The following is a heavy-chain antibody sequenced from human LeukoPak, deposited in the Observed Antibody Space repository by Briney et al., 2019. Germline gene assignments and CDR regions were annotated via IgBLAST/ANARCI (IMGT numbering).Heavy chain of an antibody. V-gene: IGHV3-30*18. Sequence: GSLRLSCAASGFTFSSYGMHWVRQAPGKGLEWVAVISYDGSNKYYADSVKGRFTISRDNSKNTLYLQMNSLRAEDTAVYYCAKGSYDYMDVWGKGTTVTVSS. J-gene: IGHJ6*03. CDR2: ISYDGSNK. CDR1: GFTFSSYG. CDR3: AKGSYDYMDV. D-gene: IGHD3-10*01.